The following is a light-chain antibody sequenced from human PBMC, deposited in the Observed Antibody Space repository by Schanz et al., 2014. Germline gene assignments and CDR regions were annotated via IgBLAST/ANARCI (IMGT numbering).Light chain of an antibody. Sequence: EIVLTQSPGTLSLSPGERATLSCRASQSVSSDYLTWYQQKPGQAPRLLIYDASNRATGIPARFSGSGSGTDFTLTISSLETEDFAVYYCQQRSYWPYTFGQGTKLEIK. CDR3: QQRSYWPYT. J-gene: IGKJ2*01. CDR1: QSVSSDY. V-gene: IGKV3-11*01. CDR2: DAS.